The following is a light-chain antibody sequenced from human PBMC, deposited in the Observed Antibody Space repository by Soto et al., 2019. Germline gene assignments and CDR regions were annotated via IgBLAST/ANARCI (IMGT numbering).Light chain of an antibody. CDR3: QVWDISSAHVI. CDR1: NIGSKS. CDR2: YDS. V-gene: IGLV3-21*01. J-gene: IGLJ2*01. Sequence: SYELTQPPSVSVAPGQTARVACGGSNIGSKSVHWYQQKPGHAPVLVMYYDSVRPSGIPERFSGSNSGNTATLTISRVEAGDEADYYCQVWDISSAHVIFGGGTQLTVL.